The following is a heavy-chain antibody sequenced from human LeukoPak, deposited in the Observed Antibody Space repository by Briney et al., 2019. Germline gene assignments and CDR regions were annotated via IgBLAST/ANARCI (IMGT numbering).Heavy chain of an antibody. Sequence: SGGSLRLSCVASGFILSTSEMNWVRQAPGKGLEWVSFIASDSTIYYADSVRGRFTLSRDNAKNTLYLQMNSLRAEDTAVYFCASGSYCDYWGQGTLVTVSS. V-gene: IGHV3-48*03. J-gene: IGHJ4*02. CDR2: IASDSTI. CDR1: GFILSTSE. D-gene: IGHD1-26*01. CDR3: ASGSYCDY.